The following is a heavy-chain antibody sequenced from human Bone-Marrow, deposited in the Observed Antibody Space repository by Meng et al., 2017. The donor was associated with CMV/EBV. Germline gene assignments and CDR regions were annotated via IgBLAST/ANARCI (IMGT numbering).Heavy chain of an antibody. D-gene: IGHD2-2*01. CDR2: INWNGGTL. CDR3: ARDVEPGAFGLFL. V-gene: IGHV3-9*01. J-gene: IGHJ4*02. CDR1: GFTFDDYS. Sequence: SLKISCAASGFTFDDYSMHWVRQAPGKGLEWVSGINWNGGTLHYAESVKGRFTISRDNAKDSVYLQMKNLRAEDTAMYYCARDVEPGAFGLFLWGQGTLVTVSS.